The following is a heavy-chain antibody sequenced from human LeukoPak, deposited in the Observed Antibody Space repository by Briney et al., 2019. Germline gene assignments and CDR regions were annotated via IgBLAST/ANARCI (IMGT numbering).Heavy chain of an antibody. V-gene: IGHV3-30*03. CDR1: GFTFSSYG. J-gene: IGHJ4*02. Sequence: GGSLRLSCAASGFTFSSYGILWVRQAPGKGLEWVAVVSSDGSNKYYADSVKGRFTISRDTSKNMVYLQMNSLGAEDTAVYYCARCYSSSRLGYFDYWGQGTLVTVSS. CDR2: VSSDGSNK. D-gene: IGHD2-2*01. CDR3: ARCYSSSRLGYFDY.